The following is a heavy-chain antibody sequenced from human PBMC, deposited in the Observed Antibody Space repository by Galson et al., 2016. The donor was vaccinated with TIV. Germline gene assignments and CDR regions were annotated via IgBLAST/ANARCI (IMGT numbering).Heavy chain of an antibody. CDR2: ISSYGSST. CDR3: TRDEPSYNYVLDV. CDR1: GFTFSRYY. J-gene: IGHJ6*02. D-gene: IGHD1-14*01. Sequence: SLRLSCAASGFTFSRYYMHWVRQAPGKGLVWVSRISSYGSSTLYADSVKGRFTISRDNAKNTLYLQISSLRAEDTALYYCTRDEPSYNYVLDVWGQGTTVTVSS. V-gene: IGHV3-74*01.